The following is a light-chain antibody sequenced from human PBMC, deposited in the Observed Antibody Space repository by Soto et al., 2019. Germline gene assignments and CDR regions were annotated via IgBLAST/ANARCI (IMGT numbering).Light chain of an antibody. V-gene: IGLV2-18*02. Sequence: QSVLTQPPSVSGSPGQSVTISCTGTSSDVGYYNRVSWYQQLPGTAPKLMVFEVSNRPSGVPDRFSGSKSGNTASLTISGLQAEDEADYYCSSYTTSSTLVFGGGTKLTVL. CDR1: SSDVGYYNR. CDR3: SSYTTSSTLV. J-gene: IGLJ2*01. CDR2: EVS.